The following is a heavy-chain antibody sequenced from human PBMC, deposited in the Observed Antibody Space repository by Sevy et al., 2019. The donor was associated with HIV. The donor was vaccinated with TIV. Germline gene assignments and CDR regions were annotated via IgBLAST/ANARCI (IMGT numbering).Heavy chain of an antibody. J-gene: IGHJ3*02. D-gene: IGHD3-10*01. CDR2: ISGSGGST. CDR3: AKGTITMVLGVIISASGAFDI. V-gene: IGHV3-23*01. CDR1: GFTFSSYA. Sequence: GGSLRLSCAASGFTFSSYAMSWVRQAPGKGLEWVSAISGSGGSTYYADSVKGRFTISRDNSMNTLYLQMNSLRAEDTAVYDCAKGTITMVLGVIISASGAFDIWGQGTMVTVSS.